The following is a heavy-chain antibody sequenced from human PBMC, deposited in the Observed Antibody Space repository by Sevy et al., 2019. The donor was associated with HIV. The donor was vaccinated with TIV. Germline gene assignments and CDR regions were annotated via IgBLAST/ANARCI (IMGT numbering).Heavy chain of an antibody. Sequence: GGCLRLSCAASGFPFTKAWMSWVRQAPGKGLEWVGRIRNENEGGTADYAAPVNGRFTISRDDSKNTLYLQMNRLKTEDTAIYYCTTDWRTGTAWVRAFDLWGQGTMVTVSS. CDR3: TTDWRTGTAWVRAFDL. CDR1: GFPFTKAW. J-gene: IGHJ3*01. V-gene: IGHV3-15*01. CDR2: IRNENEGGTA. D-gene: IGHD1-7*01.